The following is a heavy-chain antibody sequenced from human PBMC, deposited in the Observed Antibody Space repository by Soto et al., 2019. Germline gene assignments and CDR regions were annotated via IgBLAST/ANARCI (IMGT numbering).Heavy chain of an antibody. D-gene: IGHD5-18*01. CDR1: GYTFTGYY. Sequence: ASVKVSCKASGYTFTGYYMHWVRQAPGQGLEWMGWINPNSGGTNYAQKFQGWVTMTRDTSISTAYMELSRLRSDDTAVYYCARDQVYSYGYYYYYGMDVWGQRTTVTGSS. J-gene: IGHJ6*02. CDR3: ARDQVYSYGYYYYYGMDV. CDR2: INPNSGGT. V-gene: IGHV1-2*04.